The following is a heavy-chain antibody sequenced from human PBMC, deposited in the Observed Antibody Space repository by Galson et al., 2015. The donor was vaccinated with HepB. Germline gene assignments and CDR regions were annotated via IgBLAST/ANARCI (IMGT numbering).Heavy chain of an antibody. V-gene: IGHV3-30*04. J-gene: IGHJ4*02. CDR2: ISYDGSNK. Sequence: SLRLSCAASGFTFSSYAMHWVRQAPGKGLEWVAVISYDGSNKYYADSVRGRFTISRDNSKNTLYLQMNSLGAEDTAVYYCARVGLVTAGRAPFDYWGQGTLVTVSS. CDR3: ARVGLVTAGRAPFDY. CDR1: GFTFSSYA. D-gene: IGHD4-23*01.